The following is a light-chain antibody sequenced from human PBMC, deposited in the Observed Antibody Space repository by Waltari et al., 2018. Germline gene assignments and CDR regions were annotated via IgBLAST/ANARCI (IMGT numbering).Light chain of an antibody. CDR3: QAWDSGPAV. Sequence: SFDLTQPPSVSASPGQTATITCSGDKLGNKYAYWYQQKSGQSPVLGIYEDTKRPSGIPERFSVSNSGNTVTLTISGTQPMDEADYYCQAWDSGPAVFGGGTKLTVL. CDR2: EDT. V-gene: IGLV3-1*01. CDR1: KLGNKY. J-gene: IGLJ2*01.